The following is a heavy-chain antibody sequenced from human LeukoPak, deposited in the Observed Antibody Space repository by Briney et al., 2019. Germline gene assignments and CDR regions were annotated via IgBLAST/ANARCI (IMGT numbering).Heavy chain of an antibody. Sequence: GGSLRLSCAASGFTFSSYGMHWVRQAPGKGLEWVAFIRYDGSNKYYADSVKGRFTISRDNSKNTLYLQMSSLRAEDTAVYYCAKVLDSLNSSWRYYFDYWGQGTLVTVSS. D-gene: IGHD6-13*01. CDR1: GFTFSSYG. V-gene: IGHV3-30*02. J-gene: IGHJ4*02. CDR2: IRYDGSNK. CDR3: AKVLDSLNSSWRYYFDY.